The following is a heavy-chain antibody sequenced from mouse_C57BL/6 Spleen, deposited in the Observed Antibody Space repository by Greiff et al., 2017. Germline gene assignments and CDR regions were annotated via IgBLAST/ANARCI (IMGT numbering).Heavy chain of an antibody. CDR1: GYTFTDYY. CDR3: ARSGYYGSSWFAY. Sequence: EVQLQQSGPELVKPGASVKISCKASGYTFTDYYMNWVKQSHGKSLEWIGDINPNNGGTSYNQKIKGKATLTVDKSSSTAYMELRSLTSEDSAVYYCARSGYYGSSWFAYWGQGTLVTVSA. CDR2: INPNNGGT. D-gene: IGHD1-1*01. J-gene: IGHJ3*01. V-gene: IGHV1-26*01.